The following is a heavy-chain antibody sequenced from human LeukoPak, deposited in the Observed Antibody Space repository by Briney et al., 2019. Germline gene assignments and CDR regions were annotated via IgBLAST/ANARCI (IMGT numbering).Heavy chain of an antibody. CDR1: GFTLRTAG. J-gene: IGHJ4*02. Sequence: GGSLRLSCAVSGFTLRTAGMNWVRQAPGKGLEWVSGIGDSGTTYYADSVKGRFTISRDLSKNTLYLKMNSLSADDTAVFYCAKLSMASASDGGYWGQGTLVTVSS. CDR2: IGDSGTT. V-gene: IGHV3-23*01. D-gene: IGHD6-13*01. CDR3: AKLSMASASDGGY.